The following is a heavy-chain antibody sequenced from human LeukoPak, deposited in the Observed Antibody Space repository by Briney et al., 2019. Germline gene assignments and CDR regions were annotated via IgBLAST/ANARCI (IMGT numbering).Heavy chain of an antibody. CDR1: GYTFTGYY. CDR2: INPNSGGT. D-gene: IGHD2-15*01. J-gene: IGHJ5*02. V-gene: IGHV1-2*02. CDR3: ARQDIVVVVAATSNWFDP. Sequence: GASVKVSCKASGYTFTGYYMHWVRQAPGQGLEWMGLINPNSGGTNYAQKFQGRVTMTRDTSISTAYMELSRLRSDDTAVYYCARQDIVVVVAATSNWFDPWGQGTLVTVSS.